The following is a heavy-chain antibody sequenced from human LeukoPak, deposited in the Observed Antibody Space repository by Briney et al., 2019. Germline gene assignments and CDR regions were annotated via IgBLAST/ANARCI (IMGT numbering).Heavy chain of an antibody. V-gene: IGHV3-66*01. D-gene: IGHD6-6*01. CDR3: ARGGRHSSFSSLANYYFDY. J-gene: IGHJ4*02. CDR2: IYSGGST. CDR1: GFTVSSNY. Sequence: QPGGSLRLSCAASGFTVSSNYMSWVRQAPGKGLEWVSVIYSGGSTYYADSVKGRFTIFRDNSKNTLYLQMNSLRAEDTAVYYCARGGRHSSFSSLANYYFDYWGQGTLVTVSS.